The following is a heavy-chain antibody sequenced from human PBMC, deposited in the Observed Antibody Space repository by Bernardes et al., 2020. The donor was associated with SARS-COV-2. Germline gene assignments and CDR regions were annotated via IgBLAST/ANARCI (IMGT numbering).Heavy chain of an antibody. CDR3: TRGGTTVYPNF. CDR2: ISSSGSTM. J-gene: IGHJ4*02. D-gene: IGHD4-17*01. V-gene: IGHV3-48*03. CDR1: GFPFSSYE. Sequence: GGSLRLSCATSGFPFSSYEINWVRQAPGKGLEWVSYISSSGSTMYYADSVKGRFTISRDNAKNSLYLQMNSLRAEDTAVYYCTRGGTTVYPNFWGQGTLVTVSS.